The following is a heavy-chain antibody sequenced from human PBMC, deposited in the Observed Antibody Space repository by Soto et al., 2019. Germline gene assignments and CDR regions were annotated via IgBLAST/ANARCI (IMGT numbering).Heavy chain of an antibody. Sequence: QVQLVQSGAEVTKPGSSVKVSCKASGGTFSNYPISWVRQAPGQGLEWMGGIIPIFGTVNYAQKFQGRVTITADESKSTAYMELSSLRSEDTAVYYCARGNHRWLQLWYFDLWGRGTLVTVSS. D-gene: IGHD5-12*01. CDR2: IIPIFGTV. J-gene: IGHJ2*01. CDR1: GGTFSNYP. V-gene: IGHV1-69*12. CDR3: ARGNHRWLQLWYFDL.